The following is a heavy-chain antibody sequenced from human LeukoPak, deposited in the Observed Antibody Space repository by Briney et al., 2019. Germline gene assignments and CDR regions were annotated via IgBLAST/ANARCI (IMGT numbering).Heavy chain of an antibody. D-gene: IGHD2-2*01. J-gene: IGHJ4*02. CDR2: IWYDGSNK. CDR3: ARRREFCSSTSCYPFDY. Sequence: PGRSLRLSCAASGFTFSSYGMHWVRQAPGKGLEWVAVIWYDGSNKYYADSVKGRFTISRDNSKNTLYLQMNSLRAEDTAVYYCARRREFCSSTSCYPFDYWGQGTLVTVSS. V-gene: IGHV3-33*01. CDR1: GFTFSSYG.